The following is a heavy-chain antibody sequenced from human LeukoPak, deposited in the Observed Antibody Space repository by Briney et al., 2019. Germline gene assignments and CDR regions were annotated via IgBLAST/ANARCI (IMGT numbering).Heavy chain of an antibody. D-gene: IGHD3-22*01. CDR2: INSSGDGT. Sequence: GGSLRLSCAASGFTFSIYAMSWVRQAPGKGLEGVSSINSSGDGTYYAHSVKGRFTISRDNSANLLYLPMNTLRVEDTAVYFCARDRPNYYGSNGHYYRRDGDYWGQGTLVTVSS. J-gene: IGHJ4*02. CDR3: ARDRPNYYGSNGHYYRRDGDY. V-gene: IGHV3-23*01. CDR1: GFTFSIYA.